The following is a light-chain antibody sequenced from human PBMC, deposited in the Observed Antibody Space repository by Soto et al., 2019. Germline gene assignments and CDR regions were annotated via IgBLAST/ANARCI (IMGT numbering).Light chain of an antibody. CDR1: SSNIGSHF. Sequence: QSVLTQPPSASGTPGQSLTISCSGSSSNIGSHFVYWYQHVPGTAPKLLIFRDGQRPSGVPARFFGSKSGTSASLAFSGLRSEDEADYYCAVWDQSLTGWVFGGGTQLIVL. CDR3: AVWDQSLTGWV. J-gene: IGLJ3*02. CDR2: RDG. V-gene: IGLV1-47*01.